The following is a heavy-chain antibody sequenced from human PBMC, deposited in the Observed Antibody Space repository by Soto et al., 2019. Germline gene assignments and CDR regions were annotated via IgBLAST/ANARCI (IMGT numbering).Heavy chain of an antibody. CDR2: INPNSGGT. J-gene: IGHJ4*02. D-gene: IGHD2-15*01. V-gene: IGHV1-2*02. Sequence: QVQLVQSGAEVKKPGASVKVSCKASGYTFTGYYMHWVRQAPGQGLEWMGWINPNSGGTNYAQKFQGRVTMTRDTSISTDYMELSRLRSDDTAVYSCAREYCSGGSCYFLGYWGQGTLVTVSS. CDR1: GYTFTGYY. CDR3: AREYCSGGSCYFLGY.